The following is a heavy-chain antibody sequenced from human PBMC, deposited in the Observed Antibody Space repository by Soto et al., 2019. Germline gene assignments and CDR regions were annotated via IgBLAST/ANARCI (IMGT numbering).Heavy chain of an antibody. CDR2: INHSGST. Sequence: SETLSLTCVVYGGSFSGNYWGWIRQSPGKGLEWIGDINHSGSTNYNPSLKSRVTISVDTSKNQFSLKLRSVTAADTAVYYCARGRRDYYDSSTYSPGPLWRSWGQGTLVTVSS. CDR3: ARGRRDYYDSSTYSPGPLWRS. D-gene: IGHD3-22*01. J-gene: IGHJ4*02. V-gene: IGHV4-34*01. CDR1: GGSFSGNY.